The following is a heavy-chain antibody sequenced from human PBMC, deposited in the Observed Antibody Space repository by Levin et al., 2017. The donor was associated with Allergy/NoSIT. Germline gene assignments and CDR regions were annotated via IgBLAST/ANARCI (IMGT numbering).Heavy chain of an antibody. CDR2: IYDSGTT. CDR1: GGSIRDYY. J-gene: IGHJ5*02. Sequence: ASETLSLTCTVSGGSIRDYYWSWVRQPPGKGLEWIGYIYDSGTTNNNPSLKNRVTISVDTSKTQFSLTLTSVNAADTAVYDCVREGCYCSGRRCYGWFDPWGQGTLVTVSS. CDR3: VREGCYCSGRRCYGWFDP. V-gene: IGHV4-59*01. D-gene: IGHD2-15*01.